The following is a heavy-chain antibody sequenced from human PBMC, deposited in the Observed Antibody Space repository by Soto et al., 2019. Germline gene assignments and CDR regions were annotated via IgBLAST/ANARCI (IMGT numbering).Heavy chain of an antibody. CDR1: GGSGGSFSGYY. J-gene: IGHJ6*02. CDR3: ARHNYDSSGSYHYYYGMDV. CDR2: INHSGST. D-gene: IGHD3-22*01. Sequence: QVQLQQWGAGLLKPSETLSLTCAVNGGSGGSFSGYYWSWIRQPPGKGLEWIGEINHSGSTNYNPSLKSRVTISVDTPKTQFSLKLSSVTAADTAVYYCARHNYDSSGSYHYYYGMDVWGQGTTVTVSS. V-gene: IGHV4-34*01.